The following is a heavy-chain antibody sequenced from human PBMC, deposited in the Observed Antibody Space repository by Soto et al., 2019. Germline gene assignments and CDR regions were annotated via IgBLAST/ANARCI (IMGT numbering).Heavy chain of an antibody. D-gene: IGHD3-10*01. CDR1: GYTFTSYD. V-gene: IGHV1-8*01. Sequence: QVQLVQSGAEVKKPGASVKVSCKASGYTFTSYDINWVRQATGQGLEWMGWMNPNSGNTGYAQKFQGRVTMTRNTSIITAYMELSSLRYEDTAVYYCARGQGLLWFGELLYYNWFDPWGQGTLVTVSS. CDR2: MNPNSGNT. J-gene: IGHJ5*02. CDR3: ARGQGLLWFGELLYYNWFDP.